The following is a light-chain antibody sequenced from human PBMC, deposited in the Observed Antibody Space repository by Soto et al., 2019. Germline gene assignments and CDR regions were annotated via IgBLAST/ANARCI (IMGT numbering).Light chain of an antibody. J-gene: IGKJ2*01. CDR3: QQYYAIPYT. CDR2: WAS. CDR1: QSILYSSNNKNY. Sequence: DIVLTQSPDSLAVSLGERATINCKSSQSILYSSNNKNYLAWYQQKAGQPPKLLIYWASTREYGVPDRFSGGGSGTDFPLTISSLQAEDVAVYYCQQYYAIPYTFGQGTKLEIK. V-gene: IGKV4-1*01.